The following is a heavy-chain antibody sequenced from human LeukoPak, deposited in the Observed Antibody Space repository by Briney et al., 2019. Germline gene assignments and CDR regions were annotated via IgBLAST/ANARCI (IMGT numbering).Heavy chain of an antibody. D-gene: IGHD3-10*01. CDR3: ARGARLLWFGESTSFDI. J-gene: IGHJ3*02. CDR1: GGSISSSSYY. V-gene: IGHV4-39*07. CDR2: IYYSGST. Sequence: SETLSLTCTVSGGSISSSSYYWGWIRQPPGKGLEWIGSIYYSGSTYYNPSLKSRVTISVDTSKNQFSLKLSSVTAADTAVYYCARGARLLWFGESTSFDIWGQGTMVTVSS.